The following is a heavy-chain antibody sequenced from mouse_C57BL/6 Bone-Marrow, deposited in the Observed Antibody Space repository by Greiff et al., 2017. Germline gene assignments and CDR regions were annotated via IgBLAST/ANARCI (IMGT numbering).Heavy chain of an antibody. J-gene: IGHJ2*01. CDR1: GYSITSGYY. CDR3: TRDQSGTLDY. Sequence: DVQLQESGPGLVKPSQSLSLTCSVTGYSITSGYYWNWIRQFPGNKLEWMGYISYDGSNNYNPSLKNRISITRDTSKNQFFLKLNSVTTEDTATYYCTRDQSGTLDYRGQGTTLTVSS. CDR2: ISYDGSN. D-gene: IGHD4-1*01. V-gene: IGHV3-6*01.